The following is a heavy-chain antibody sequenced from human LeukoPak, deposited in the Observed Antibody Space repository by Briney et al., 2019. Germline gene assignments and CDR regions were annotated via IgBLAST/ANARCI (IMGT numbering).Heavy chain of an antibody. D-gene: IGHD3-22*01. Sequence: PSETLSLTCTVSGGSISSYYWIWIRQPPGKGLEWIGYIYYRGRTNYNPSLKSRVTISVDTSKDQFSLRLSSVTAADTAVYYCARVVGFYDSSAFDLWGQGTLVTVSS. CDR1: GGSISSYY. CDR2: IYYRGRT. V-gene: IGHV4-59*01. J-gene: IGHJ5*02. CDR3: ARVVGFYDSSAFDL.